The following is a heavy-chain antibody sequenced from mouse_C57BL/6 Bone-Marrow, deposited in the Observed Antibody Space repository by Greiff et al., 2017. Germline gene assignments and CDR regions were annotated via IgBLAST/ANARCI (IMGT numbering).Heavy chain of an antibody. CDR2: IWRGGST. V-gene: IGHV2-5*01. Sequence: QVQLKESGPGLVQPSQSLSITCTVSGFSLTSYGVHWVRQSPGKGLEWLGVIWRGGSTDYNAAFMSRLSITKDNSKSQVFFKMNSLQADDTAIYYCGKNDYYGSRWFAYWGQGTLVTVSA. CDR3: GKNDYYGSRWFAY. CDR1: GFSLTSYG. D-gene: IGHD1-1*01. J-gene: IGHJ3*01.